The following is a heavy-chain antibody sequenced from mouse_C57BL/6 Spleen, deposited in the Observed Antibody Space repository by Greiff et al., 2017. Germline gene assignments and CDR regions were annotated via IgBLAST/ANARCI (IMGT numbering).Heavy chain of an antibody. CDR3: ARSPSSDGHYVGYFDY. CDR2: IYPGSGNT. J-gene: IGHJ2*01. Sequence: QVQLKQSGAELVRPGASVKLSCKASGYTFTDYYINWVKQRPGQGLEWIARIYPGSGNTYYNEKFKGKATLTAEKSSSTAYMQLSSLTSEDSAVYFCARSPSSDGHYVGYFDYWGQGTTLTVSS. CDR1: GYTFTDYY. D-gene: IGHD2-3*01. V-gene: IGHV1-76*01.